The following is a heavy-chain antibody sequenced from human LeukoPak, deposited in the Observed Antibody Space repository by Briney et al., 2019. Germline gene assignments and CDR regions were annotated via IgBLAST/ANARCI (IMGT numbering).Heavy chain of an antibody. CDR2: IKSKTDGGTT. CDR3: TTGSDEYSSSYDY. Sequence: GGSLRLSCAASGFAYSNAWMSWVRQAPGKGLEWVGRIKSKTDGGTTDYAAPVKGRFTISRDDSKNTLYLQMNSLKTEDTAVYYCTTGSDEYSSSYDYWGQGTLVTVSS. D-gene: IGHD6-6*01. V-gene: IGHV3-15*01. CDR1: GFAYSNAW. J-gene: IGHJ4*02.